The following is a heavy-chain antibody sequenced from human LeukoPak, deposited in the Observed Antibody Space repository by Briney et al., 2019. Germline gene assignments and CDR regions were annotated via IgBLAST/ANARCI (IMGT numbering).Heavy chain of an antibody. CDR2: ISSDGSKK. J-gene: IGHJ4*02. CDR3: VRDAGGY. Sequence: GGSLRLSCAVSGFTFSGAAMSWVRQAPGKGLEWVAVISSDGSKKFYSDSVKGQFTISRDNSKNTLYLQMNSLRTEDTGVYFYVRDAGGYWGQGTLVTVSS. CDR1: GFTFSGAA. V-gene: IGHV3-30-3*01. D-gene: IGHD1-14*01.